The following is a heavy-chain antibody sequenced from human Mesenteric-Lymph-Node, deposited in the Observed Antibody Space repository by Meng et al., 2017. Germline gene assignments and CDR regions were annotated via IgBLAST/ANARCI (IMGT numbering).Heavy chain of an antibody. D-gene: IGHD6-19*01. CDR1: GDSISSSAYY. CDR3: ARVVGQFLVYFDY. V-gene: IGHV4-39*07. J-gene: IGHJ4*02. Sequence: GSLRLSCTVSGDSISSSAYYWGWIRQPPGKGLEWIGSVYYSGNTYYNPSLKSRVTISVDTSKNQFSLKLSSVTAADTAVYYCARVVGQFLVYFDYWGQGALVTVSS. CDR2: VYYSGNT.